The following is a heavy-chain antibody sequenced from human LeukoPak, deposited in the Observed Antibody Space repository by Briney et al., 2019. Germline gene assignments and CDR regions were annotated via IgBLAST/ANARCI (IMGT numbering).Heavy chain of an antibody. Sequence: SETLSLTCTVSGGSFSSYYWSWIRQPPGKGLEWIGYIYYSGSTNHNPSLKSRVTMSVDTSKKQFSLKLSSVTAADTAVYYCARGELRVGATAFDYWGQGTLVTVSS. J-gene: IGHJ4*02. CDR2: IYYSGST. V-gene: IGHV4-59*01. CDR1: GGSFSSYY. CDR3: ARGELRVGATAFDY. D-gene: IGHD1-26*01.